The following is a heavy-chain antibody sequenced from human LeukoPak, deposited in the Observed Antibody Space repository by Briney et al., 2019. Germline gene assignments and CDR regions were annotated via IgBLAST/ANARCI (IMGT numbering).Heavy chain of an antibody. CDR1: GYTFIGYY. Sequence: ASVKVSCKASGYTFIGYYLHWVRQAPGQGLEWMGWINPHNGDTNYAQKFQGRVTMTRDTSITTAYMELSRLRSDDTAVYYCATVRDIVVGGGPFYFDYWGQGTLVTVSS. J-gene: IGHJ4*02. CDR2: INPHNGDT. CDR3: ATVRDIVVGGGPFYFDY. V-gene: IGHV1-2*02. D-gene: IGHD2-15*01.